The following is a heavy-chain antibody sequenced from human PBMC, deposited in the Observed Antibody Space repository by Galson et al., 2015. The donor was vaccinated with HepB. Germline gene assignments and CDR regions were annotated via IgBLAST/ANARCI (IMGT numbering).Heavy chain of an antibody. D-gene: IGHD6-19*01. CDR1: GFTFISYG. CDR3: ATSLGQWLVFGCPEY. J-gene: IGHJ4*02. V-gene: IGHV3-30*03. CDR2: ISFDGRNT. Sequence: SLRLSCAASGFTFISYGMHWVRQAPGKGLEWLALISFDGRNTYYADAVKGRFTISRDKSRNTLHLQMSSLTADDTAVYYCATSLGQWLVFGCPEYWGQGVLVTVSS.